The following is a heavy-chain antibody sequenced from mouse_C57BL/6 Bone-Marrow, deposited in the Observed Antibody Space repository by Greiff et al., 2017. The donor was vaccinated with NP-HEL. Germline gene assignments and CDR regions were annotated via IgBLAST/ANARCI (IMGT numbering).Heavy chain of an antibody. CDR3: ARCMYDGFPWLYYFDY. Sequence: VQLQQPGAELVKPGASVKLSCKASVYTFTSYWITWVKQRPGQGLEWIGDIYPGSGSTNYNEKFKSKATLTVDTSSSTAYMQLSSLTSEDSAVYYCARCMYDGFPWLYYFDYWGKGTTLTVSS. V-gene: IGHV1-55*01. CDR2: IYPGSGST. J-gene: IGHJ2*01. CDR1: VYTFTSYW. D-gene: IGHD2-3*01.